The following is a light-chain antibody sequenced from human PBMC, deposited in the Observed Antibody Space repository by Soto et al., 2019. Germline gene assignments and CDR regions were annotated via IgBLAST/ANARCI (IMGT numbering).Light chain of an antibody. CDR3: QQYIDWPRT. CDR2: DAS. V-gene: IGKV3-15*01. Sequence: ERVMTQSPATLSVSPGERVTLSCRASQYVGIKLGWYQQKPGQAPRLLIYDASTRATDVPARFSGSGSGTEFTLTISSLQSEDAAVYYCQQYIDWPRTFGQGTKVEIK. CDR1: QYVGIK. J-gene: IGKJ1*01.